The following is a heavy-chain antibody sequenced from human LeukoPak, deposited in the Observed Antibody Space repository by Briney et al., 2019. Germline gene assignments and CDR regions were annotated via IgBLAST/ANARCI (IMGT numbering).Heavy chain of an antibody. J-gene: IGHJ4*02. CDR2: ISGSGGST. V-gene: IGHV3-23*01. CDR1: GFTFSSYA. D-gene: IGHD3-22*01. CDR3: AKDMYYYDSSGYYLFDY. Sequence: GGSLRLSCAASGFTFSSYAMSWVRQAPRKGLEWVSAISGSGGSTYYPDSVKGRFTISRDNSKNTLYLQMNSLRAEDTAVYYCAKDMYYYDSSGYYLFDYWGQGTLVTVSS.